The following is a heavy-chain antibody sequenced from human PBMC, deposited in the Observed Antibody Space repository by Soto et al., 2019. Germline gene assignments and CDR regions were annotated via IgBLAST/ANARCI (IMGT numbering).Heavy chain of an antibody. V-gene: IGHV6-1*01. J-gene: IGHJ4*02. CDR1: GDSVSSNSAA. D-gene: IGHD3-22*01. CDR2: TYYRSKWYN. CDR3: ASSSMIVVVITGTFDY. Sequence: SRTLSLTCAISGDSVSSNSAAWNWIRQSPSRGLEWLGRTYYRSKWYNDYAVSVKSRITINPDTSKNQFSLQLNSVTPEDTAVYYCASSSMIVVVITGTFDYWGQGTLVTVSS.